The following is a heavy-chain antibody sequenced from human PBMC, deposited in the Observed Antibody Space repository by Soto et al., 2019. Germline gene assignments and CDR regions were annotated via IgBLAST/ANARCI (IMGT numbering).Heavy chain of an antibody. J-gene: IGHJ6*02. Sequence: GRSLRLSCAASGFTFSSYAMHWVRQAPGKGLEWVAVISYDGSNKYYADSVKGRFTISRDNSKNTLYLQMNSLRAEDTAVYYCARVLEDYGDYVYYYGMDVWGQGTTVTVSS. V-gene: IGHV3-30-3*01. D-gene: IGHD4-17*01. CDR3: ARVLEDYGDYVYYYGMDV. CDR1: GFTFSSYA. CDR2: ISYDGSNK.